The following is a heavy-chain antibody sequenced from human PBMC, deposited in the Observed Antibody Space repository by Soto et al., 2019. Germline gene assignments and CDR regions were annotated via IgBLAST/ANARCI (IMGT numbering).Heavy chain of an antibody. Sequence: GASVKVSCKVSGYTFTSYYMHWVRQAPGQGLEWMGIINPSGGSTSYAQKFQGRVTMTRDTSTSTVYMELSSLRSEDTAVYYCARWRVGAAAPLGWDYYYYGMDVWGQGTTVTVSS. CDR1: GYTFTSYY. J-gene: IGHJ6*02. D-gene: IGHD6-13*01. CDR3: ARWRVGAAAPLGWDYYYYGMDV. CDR2: INPSGGST. V-gene: IGHV1-46*01.